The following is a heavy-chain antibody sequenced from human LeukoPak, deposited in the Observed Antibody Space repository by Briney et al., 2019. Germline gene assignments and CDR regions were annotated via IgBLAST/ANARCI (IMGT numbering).Heavy chain of an antibody. CDR2: ISPYSGNT. CDR3: ARDKTRDSYSGRFRVDY. D-gene: IGHD5-24*01. J-gene: IGHJ4*02. Sequence: GASVKVSCKASGYTFTNYGISWVRQAPGQGLGWMGWISPYSGNTDYAQKLQGRVAVTTDTSTSTAYMELRSLRSDDTAVYYCARDKTRDSYSGRFRVDYWGQGTLVTVSS. V-gene: IGHV1-18*01. CDR1: GYTFTNYG.